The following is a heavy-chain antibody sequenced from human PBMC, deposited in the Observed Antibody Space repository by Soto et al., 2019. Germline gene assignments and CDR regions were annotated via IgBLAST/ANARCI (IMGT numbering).Heavy chain of an antibody. D-gene: IGHD6-13*01. CDR2: ISYDGSNK. J-gene: IGHJ6*02. CDR3: AREYSREYVHEYSMDA. CDR1: GFTFSSYA. V-gene: IGHV3-30-3*01. Sequence: RGVSLRLSCAASGFTFSSYAMHWVRQAPGKGLEWVAVISYDGSNKYYADSVKGRFTISRDNSKNTLYLQMNSLRAEDTAVYYCAREYSREYVHEYSMDAWGHG.